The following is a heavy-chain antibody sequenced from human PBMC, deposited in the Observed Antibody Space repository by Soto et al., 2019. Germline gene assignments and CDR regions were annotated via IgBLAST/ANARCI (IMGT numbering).Heavy chain of an antibody. D-gene: IGHD2-15*01. Sequence: GESLKISCKGSGYTFTNYWSVWVRQIPGTGLEWMGIIYPGDSDTRYSPSFQGQVTISADRSIGNAYVQWSSLKASDTGMYYCAIYSLLTDYSPQGTDVRGQAPSVT. CDR3: AIYSLLTDYSPQGTDV. J-gene: IGHJ6*02. V-gene: IGHV5-51*01. CDR1: GYTFTNYW. CDR2: IYPGDSDT.